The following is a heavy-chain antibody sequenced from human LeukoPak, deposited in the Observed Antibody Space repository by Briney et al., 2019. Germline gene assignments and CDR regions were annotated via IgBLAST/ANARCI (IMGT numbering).Heavy chain of an antibody. Sequence: GGSLRLSCVASGFTFSDYYMSWVRQAPGKGLEWVSVIYSGGSTYYADSVKGRFTISRDNSKNTLYLQMNSLRAEDTAVYYCARLSVRWNDAFDIWGQGTTVTVSS. D-gene: IGHD3-16*02. CDR2: IYSGGST. J-gene: IGHJ3*02. V-gene: IGHV3-53*01. CDR1: GFTFSDYY. CDR3: ARLSVRWNDAFDI.